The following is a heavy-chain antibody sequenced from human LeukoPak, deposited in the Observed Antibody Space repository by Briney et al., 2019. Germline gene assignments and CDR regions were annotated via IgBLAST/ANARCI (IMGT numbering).Heavy chain of an antibody. CDR2: MNASGTGT. CDR3: ATDHSRANTAWGFDL. D-gene: IGHD1-26*01. Sequence: GPSEKVSCKASGYTITNNYMHWVRQAPRQGLEWRGVMNASGTGTSYAQKFQGRITMSRDTSTSTVYMELSSLRSEDTAFYYCATDHSRANTAWGFDLWGQGTLVTVSS. J-gene: IGHJ5*02. V-gene: IGHV1-46*01. CDR1: GYTITNNY.